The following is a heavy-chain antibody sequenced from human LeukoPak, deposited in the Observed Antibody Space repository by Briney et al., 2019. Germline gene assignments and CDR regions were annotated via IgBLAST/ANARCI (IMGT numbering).Heavy chain of an antibody. CDR1: GGSISSTNW. CDR3: VANGWYALDI. J-gene: IGHJ3*02. D-gene: IGHD6-19*01. Sequence: PSGTLSLTCAVSGGSISSTNWWSGVRQSPGRGLEWIGEIYHSGSTNYKPSLRSRVTISVDKSENQFSLNLSSLTAADTAVYYSVANGWYALDIWGQGTMVTVSS. V-gene: IGHV4-4*02. CDR2: IYHSGST.